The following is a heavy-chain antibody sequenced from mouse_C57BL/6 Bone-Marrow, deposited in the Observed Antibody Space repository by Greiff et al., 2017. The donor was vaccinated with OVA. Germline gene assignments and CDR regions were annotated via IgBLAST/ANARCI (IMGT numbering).Heavy chain of an antibody. Sequence: QVQLKESGPGLVAPSQSLSITCTVSGFSLTSYAISWVRQPPGKGLEWLGVIWPGGGTNYNSALTSRLSISKDNSTSQVYLKMNRLQTDDTARYYCARKVSHYYGSSYDYFDYWGQGTTLTVSS. D-gene: IGHD1-1*01. J-gene: IGHJ2*01. CDR1: GFSLTSYA. CDR2: IWPGGGT. V-gene: IGHV2-9-1*01. CDR3: ARKVSHYYGSSYDYFDY.